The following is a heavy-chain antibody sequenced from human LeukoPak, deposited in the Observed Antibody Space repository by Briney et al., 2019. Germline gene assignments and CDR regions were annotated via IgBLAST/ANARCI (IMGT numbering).Heavy chain of an antibody. J-gene: IGHJ4*02. Sequence: SETLPLTCTVSGGSISSGRYYWSWIRQPAGKGLEWIGRIYTSGSTNYNPSLKSRVTISVDTSKNQFSLKLSSVTAADTAVYYCANWGLLAYDSSGYSDYWGQGTLVTVSS. CDR2: IYTSGST. D-gene: IGHD3-22*01. CDR3: ANWGLLAYDSSGYSDY. V-gene: IGHV4-61*02. CDR1: GGSISSGRYY.